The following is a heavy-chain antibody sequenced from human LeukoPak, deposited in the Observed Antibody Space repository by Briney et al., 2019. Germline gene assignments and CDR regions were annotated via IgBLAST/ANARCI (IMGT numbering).Heavy chain of an antibody. V-gene: IGHV1-69*13. Sequence: SVKVSCKASGGTFSTYAISWVRQAPGQGLEWMGGIIPTFGTAKYAQKFQGRVTITADESTSTAYMELSSLRSEDTAVYYCARDRRSRYCSSTRCYLGCFDPWGQGTLVTVSS. J-gene: IGHJ5*02. CDR2: IIPTFGTA. CDR3: ARDRRSRYCSSTRCYLGCFDP. CDR1: GGTFSTYA. D-gene: IGHD2-2*01.